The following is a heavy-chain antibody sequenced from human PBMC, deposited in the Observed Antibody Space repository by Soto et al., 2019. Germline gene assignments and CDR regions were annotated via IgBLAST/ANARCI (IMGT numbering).Heavy chain of an antibody. CDR1: GYTFTSYG. V-gene: IGHV1-18*04. CDR2: ISAYNGNT. CDR3: ARDTSRTGAYYDFWSGYRNWFDP. J-gene: IGHJ5*02. D-gene: IGHD3-3*01. Sequence: QVQLVQSGAEVKKPGASVKVSCKASGYTFTSYGISWVRQAPGQGLEWMGGISAYNGNTNYAQKLQGKVTMTTDTSTSTAYMELRSLRSDDTAVYYCARDTSRTGAYYDFWSGYRNWFDPWGQGTLVTVSS.